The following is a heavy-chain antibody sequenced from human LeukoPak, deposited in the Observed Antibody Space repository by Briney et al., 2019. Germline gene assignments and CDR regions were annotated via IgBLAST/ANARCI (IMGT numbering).Heavy chain of an antibody. V-gene: IGHV1-69*06. Sequence: GASVKVSCKASGGTFSSYAISWVRQAPGQGLEWMGGIIPIFGTANYAQKFQGRVTITADTSTSTVYMELRSLTSDDTAVYFCARQAATTSPFDAWGQGTLVTVSS. CDR2: IIPIFGTA. CDR3: ARQAATTSPFDA. J-gene: IGHJ5*02. D-gene: IGHD1-26*01. CDR1: GGTFSSYA.